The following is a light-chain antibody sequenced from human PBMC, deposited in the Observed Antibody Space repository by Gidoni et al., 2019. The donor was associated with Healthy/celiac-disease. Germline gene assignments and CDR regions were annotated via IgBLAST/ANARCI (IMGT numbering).Light chain of an antibody. V-gene: IGLV1-47*02. CDR1: SSNIGRNY. CDR2: SNN. CDR3: AAWDDSLSGYV. Sequence: QSVLTQPLSASGTPGQRVTISCSGSSSNIGRNYVYWYQQLPGTAPKLRIYSNNQRPSGVPDRFSGSKSGTSASLAISGLRSEDEADYYCAAWDDSLSGYVVGTGTKVTVL. J-gene: IGLJ1*01.